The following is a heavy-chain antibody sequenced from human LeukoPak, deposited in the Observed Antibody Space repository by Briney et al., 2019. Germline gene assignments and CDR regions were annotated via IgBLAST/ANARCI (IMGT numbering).Heavy chain of an antibody. V-gene: IGHV4-59*01. Sequence: SESLSLTCTVSGASISSYYWSWIRQPPGKGLEWIGYIYSRGSTNYNPSLKSRVTISVDTSKNQFSLKLSSVTAADTAVYYCASGPYPAAGTDHQFDYWGQGTIVTLSS. CDR1: GASISSYY. J-gene: IGHJ4*02. CDR2: IYSRGST. D-gene: IGHD6-13*01. CDR3: ASGPYPAAGTDHQFDY.